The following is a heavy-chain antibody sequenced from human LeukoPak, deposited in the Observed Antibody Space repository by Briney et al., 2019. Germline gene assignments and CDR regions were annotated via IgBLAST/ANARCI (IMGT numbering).Heavy chain of an antibody. Sequence: GGSLRLSCAASGFTFSSYAMHWVRQAPGKGLEWVALMSYDGSNKYYADSVKGRFTISRDNSKNTLYLQMNSLRAEDTAVYYCAKTRGSGPFDYWGQGTLVTVSS. D-gene: IGHD3-10*01. J-gene: IGHJ4*02. CDR1: GFTFSSYA. CDR2: MSYDGSNK. CDR3: AKTRGSGPFDY. V-gene: IGHV3-30*04.